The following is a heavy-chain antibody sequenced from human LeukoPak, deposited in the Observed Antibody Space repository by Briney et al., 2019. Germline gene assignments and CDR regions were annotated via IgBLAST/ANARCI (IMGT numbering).Heavy chain of an antibody. V-gene: IGHV1-8*01. CDR1: GYTFTSYD. CDR2: MNPSSGNT. Sequence: ASVKVSCKASGYTFTSYDINWLRQAPGPGLEWMGLMNPSSGNTGYAQKFQGRVTMTRNTSISTAYMELSSLRSEDTAVYYCARGRRLRGWFDPWGQGTLVTVSS. J-gene: IGHJ5*02. CDR3: ARGRRLRGWFDP. D-gene: IGHD1-14*01.